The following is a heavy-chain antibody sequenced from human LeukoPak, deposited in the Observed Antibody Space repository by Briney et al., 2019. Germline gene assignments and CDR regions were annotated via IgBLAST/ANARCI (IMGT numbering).Heavy chain of an antibody. J-gene: IGHJ4*02. D-gene: IGHD3-16*01. Sequence: GGSLRLSCEAAGFTFSNYAMSWVRQAPGKGLEWVSGISGSGGSTYYGDSVKGRFTISRDNSKNTLYLQMNSLRAEDTAVYYCTSTLGYWGQGTLVTVSS. CDR2: ISGSGGST. CDR1: GFTFSNYA. V-gene: IGHV3-23*01. CDR3: TSTLGY.